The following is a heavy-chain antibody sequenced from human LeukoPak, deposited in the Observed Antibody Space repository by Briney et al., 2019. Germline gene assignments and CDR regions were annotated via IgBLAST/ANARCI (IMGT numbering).Heavy chain of an antibody. CDR2: ISSNGNTI. J-gene: IGHJ4*02. D-gene: IGHD1-20*01. Sequence: GGSLRLSCAASGFTFSSYEMNWVRQAPGKGLEWVSYISSNGNTIYYPDSVKGRFTISRDNAKNSLYLQMNSLRAEDTAVYYCARDMTGTTGYFDYWGQGTLVTVSS. CDR1: GFTFSSYE. CDR3: ARDMTGTTGYFDY. V-gene: IGHV3-48*03.